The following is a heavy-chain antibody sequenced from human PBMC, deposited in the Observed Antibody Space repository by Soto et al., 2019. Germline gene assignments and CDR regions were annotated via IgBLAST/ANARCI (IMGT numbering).Heavy chain of an antibody. CDR1: GGSISSYY. V-gene: IGHV4-59*01. J-gene: IGHJ6*02. D-gene: IGHD6-19*01. CDR3: ARAGGAVAGTVPYYYGMDV. Sequence: QVQLQESGPGLVKPSETLSLTCTVSGGSISSYYWSWIRQPPGKGLEWLGYIYYSGSTNYNTSLKSRVTISVDTSKNQFSLKLSSVTAADTAVYYCARAGGAVAGTVPYYYGMDVWGQGTTVTVSS. CDR2: IYYSGST.